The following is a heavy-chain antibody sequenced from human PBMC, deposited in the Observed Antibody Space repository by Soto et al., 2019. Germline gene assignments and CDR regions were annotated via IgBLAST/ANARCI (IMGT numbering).Heavy chain of an antibody. V-gene: IGHV4-39*01. CDR3: ARLVGYVSFVYYYLWDS. CDR1: DGSMNSDSSY. CDR2: INHSGST. D-gene: IGHD3-22*01. J-gene: IGHJ4*02. Sequence: QLQLQESGPGLVKPSETLSLTCRVSDGSMNSDSSYWGWIRQPPGKGLEWIGVINHSGSTYHNLSLKGRVTMSVAASRNQFSLKLTSMTAADTAGYYCARLVGYVSFVYYYLWDSWGQGTLVTVSS.